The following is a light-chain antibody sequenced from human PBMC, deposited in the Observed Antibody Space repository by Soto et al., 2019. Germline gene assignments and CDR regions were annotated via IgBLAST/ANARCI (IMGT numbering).Light chain of an antibody. V-gene: IGLV2-23*01. Sequence: QSVLTQPASVSGSPGQSITISCTGTSSDVGSYNLVSWYQQHPGKAPKFMIYEGSKRPSGVSNRFSGSKSGNTASLTISGLQAEDEDDYYCCSYAGSNTLYVFGAGTKLTVL. CDR3: CSYAGSNTLYV. J-gene: IGLJ1*01. CDR1: SSDVGSYNL. CDR2: EGS.